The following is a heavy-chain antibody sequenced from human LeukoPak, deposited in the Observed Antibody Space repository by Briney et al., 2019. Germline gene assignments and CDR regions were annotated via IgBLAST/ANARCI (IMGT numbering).Heavy chain of an antibody. J-gene: IGHJ5*02. D-gene: IGHD3-22*01. CDR1: GFTFTDAW. CDR3: ARDLGQYYDTSDNWFDP. Sequence: GGSLRLSCAASGFTFTDAWMSWVRQAPGKGLVWVSRINSDGINTSYADSVKGRFTISRDNAKNTLNLQMNSLRAEDTAVYYCARDLGQYYDTSDNWFDPWGQGTLVTVSS. CDR2: INSDGINT. V-gene: IGHV3-74*01.